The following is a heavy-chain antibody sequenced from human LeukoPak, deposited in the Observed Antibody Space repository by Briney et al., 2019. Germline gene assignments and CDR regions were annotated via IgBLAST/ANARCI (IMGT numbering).Heavy chain of an antibody. V-gene: IGHV3-21*06. D-gene: IGHD1-7*01. Sequence: GGSLRLSCSASGITLSDYSVNWVRQAPGKGLEWVSSISRDGRYIFYADSVRGRFTISRDNAKNSVFLQMNSLRAEDTAIYFCAREDDWNYEDYWGQGTLVTVSS. CDR3: AREDDWNYEDY. J-gene: IGHJ4*02. CDR1: GITLSDYS. CDR2: ISRDGRYI.